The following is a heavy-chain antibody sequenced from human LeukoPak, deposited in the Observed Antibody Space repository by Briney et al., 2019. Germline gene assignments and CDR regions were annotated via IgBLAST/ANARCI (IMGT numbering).Heavy chain of an antibody. CDR2: MYISGST. D-gene: IGHD1-26*01. CDR1: GYSISNGYY. CDR3: ARFLTGGLYYFDS. J-gene: IGHJ4*02. Sequence: SETLSLTCTVSGYSISNGYYWGWIRQPAGKGLEWIGRMYISGSTNYNPSLKSRVTMSLDPSKNQFSLKLSSVTAADTAVYYCARFLTGGLYYFDSWGQGTLVTVSS. V-gene: IGHV4-4*07.